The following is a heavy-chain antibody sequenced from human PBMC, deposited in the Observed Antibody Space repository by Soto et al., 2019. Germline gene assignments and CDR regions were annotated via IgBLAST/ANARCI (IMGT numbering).Heavy chain of an antibody. Sequence: GGSLRLSCTASGFTFGDYAMSWFRQAPGKGLEWVGFIRSKAYGGTTEYAASVKGRFTISRDGSKSIAYLQMNSLKTEDTAVYYCTRDPEAYYDSSGSYWGQGTLVTVSS. CDR3: TRDPEAYYDSSGSY. CDR2: IRSKAYGGTT. D-gene: IGHD3-22*01. CDR1: GFTFGDYA. V-gene: IGHV3-49*01. J-gene: IGHJ4*02.